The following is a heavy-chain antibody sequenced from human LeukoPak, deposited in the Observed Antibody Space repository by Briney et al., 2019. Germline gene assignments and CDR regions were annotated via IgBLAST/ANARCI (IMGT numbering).Heavy chain of an antibody. CDR1: GFTFSTYG. CDR2: IRYDGSNK. Sequence: PGGSLRLSCAASGFTFSTYGMHWVRQAPGKGLEWVAFIRYDGSNKYYADSVKGRFTISRDNSKNTLYLQMNSLRAEDTAVYYCAKGVLGRWYSSSSENFDYYYMDVWGKGTTVTASS. V-gene: IGHV3-30*02. D-gene: IGHD6-6*01. J-gene: IGHJ6*03. CDR3: AKGVLGRWYSSSSENFDYYYMDV.